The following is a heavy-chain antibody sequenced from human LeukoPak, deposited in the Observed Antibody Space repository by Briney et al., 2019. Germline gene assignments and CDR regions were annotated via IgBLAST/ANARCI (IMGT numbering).Heavy chain of an antibody. D-gene: IGHD6-13*01. V-gene: IGHV4-31*03. J-gene: IGHJ4*02. CDR1: GGSISSGGYY. CDR3: ARGYWYSRAWVDY. CDR2: IYYSGST. Sequence: SETLSLTCTVSGGSISSGGYYWNWIRQHPGKGLEWIGYIYYSGSTYYNPSLKSRVTISVDTSKNQFSLKLSSVTAADTAVYYCARGYWYSRAWVDYWGQGTLVTVSS.